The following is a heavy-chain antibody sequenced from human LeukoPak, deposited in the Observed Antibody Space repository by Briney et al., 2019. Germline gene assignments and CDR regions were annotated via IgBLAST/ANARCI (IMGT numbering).Heavy chain of an antibody. Sequence: PGGSLRLSCAASGFTFRSDSINWVRRAPGKGLEWVSYISSSGSTIYYADSVKGRFTISRDNAKNSLYLQMNSLRAEDTAVYYCAREYSSSSGRAFDIWGQGTMVTV. V-gene: IGHV3-48*01. J-gene: IGHJ3*02. CDR1: GFTFRSDS. D-gene: IGHD6-6*01. CDR3: AREYSSSSGRAFDI. CDR2: ISSSGSTI.